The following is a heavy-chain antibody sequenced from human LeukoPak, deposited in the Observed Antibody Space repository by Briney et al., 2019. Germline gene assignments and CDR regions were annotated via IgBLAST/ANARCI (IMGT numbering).Heavy chain of an antibody. CDR2: IYPGDSDT. CDR1: GYSFTSYW. CDR3: ARRGGSGNYLIDY. V-gene: IGHV5-51*01. J-gene: IGHJ4*02. D-gene: IGHD3-10*01. Sequence: GESLKISCKGSGYSFTSYWIGWVRQMPGKGLEWMGIIYPGDSDTRYSPPFQGQVTISADKSISAAFLQWSSLKASDTAMYYCARRGGSGNYLIDYWGQGTLVTVSS.